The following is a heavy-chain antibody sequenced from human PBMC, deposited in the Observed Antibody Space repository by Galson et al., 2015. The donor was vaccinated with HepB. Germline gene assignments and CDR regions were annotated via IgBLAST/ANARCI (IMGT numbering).Heavy chain of an antibody. Sequence: SLRLSCAASGFTVSSNYMSWVRQAPGKGLEWVSVIYSGGSTYYADSVKGRFTISRDNSKNTLYLQMNSLRAEDTAVYYCARDYPPPDPYCGGDCYWGWFDPWGQGTLVTVSS. V-gene: IGHV3-53*01. D-gene: IGHD2-21*02. CDR2: IYSGGST. CDR3: ARDYPPPDPYCGGDCYWGWFDP. CDR1: GFTVSSNY. J-gene: IGHJ5*02.